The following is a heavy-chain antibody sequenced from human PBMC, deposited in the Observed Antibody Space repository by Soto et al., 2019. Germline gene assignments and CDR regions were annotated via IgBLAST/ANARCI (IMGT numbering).Heavy chain of an antibody. CDR1: GGSFSNYH. CDR2: IYYTGIT. D-gene: IGHD6-13*01. V-gene: IGHV4-59*01. CDR3: SRKAATGTRYGLDV. J-gene: IGHJ6*02. Sequence: QVQLQESGPGLVKPSETLSLTCTVSGGSFSNYHWTWIRQPPGKGLEWIGYIYYTGITSYNPSLKXXLXXSVDTSKNQFSLRLSSVTAEDTAVYYCSRKAATGTRYGLDVWGQGTTVTVSS.